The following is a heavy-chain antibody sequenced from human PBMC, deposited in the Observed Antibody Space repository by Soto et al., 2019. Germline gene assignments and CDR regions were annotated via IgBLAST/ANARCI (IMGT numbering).Heavy chain of an antibody. D-gene: IGHD1-1*01. J-gene: IGHJ3*02. V-gene: IGHV3-73*01. CDR3: TNELERRLDAFDI. CDR2: IRSKANSYAT. CDR1: GFTFSGSA. Sequence: GGSLRLSCAASGFTFSGSAMHWVRQASGKGLEWVGRIRSKANSYATAYAASVKGRFTISRDDSKNTAYLQMNSLKTEDTAVYYCTNELERRLDAFDIWGQGTMVTVSS.